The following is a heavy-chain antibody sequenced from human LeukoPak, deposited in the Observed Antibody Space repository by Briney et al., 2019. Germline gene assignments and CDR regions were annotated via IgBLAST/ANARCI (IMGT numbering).Heavy chain of an antibody. CDR1: GHTFTSYY. J-gene: IGHJ4*02. Sequence: ASVKVSCKASGHTFTSYYMHWVRQAPGQGLEWMGIINPSGGSTSYAQKFQGRVTMTRDTSTSTVYMELSSLRSEDTAVYYCARDPQQQLDLSYFDYWGQGTPVTVSS. V-gene: IGHV1-46*01. D-gene: IGHD6-13*01. CDR2: INPSGGST. CDR3: ARDPQQQLDLSYFDY.